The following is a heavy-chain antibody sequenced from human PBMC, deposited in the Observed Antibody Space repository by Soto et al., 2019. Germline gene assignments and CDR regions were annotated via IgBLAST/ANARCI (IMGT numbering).Heavy chain of an antibody. CDR1: GFTVSSNY. CDR2: IYSGGST. V-gene: IGHV3-66*01. Sequence: GGSLRLSCAASGFTVSSNYMSWVRQAPGKGLEWVSVIYSGGSTYYADYVKGRFTISRHNSKNTLYLQMNSLRAEDTAVYYCARAHRGQAYCGGDCSWFDPWGQGTLVTVSS. CDR3: ARAHRGQAYCGGDCSWFDP. J-gene: IGHJ5*02. D-gene: IGHD2-21*02.